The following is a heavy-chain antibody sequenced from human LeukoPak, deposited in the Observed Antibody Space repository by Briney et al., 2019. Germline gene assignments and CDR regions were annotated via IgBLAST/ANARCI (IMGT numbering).Heavy chain of an antibody. V-gene: IGHV6-1*01. CDR3: ARANYYYDSSGYYYYFDY. J-gene: IGHJ4*02. D-gene: IGHD3-22*01. Sequence: SQTLSLTCAISGDSVSSNCAAWNWIRQSPSRGLEWLGRTYYRSKWYNDYAVSVKSRITINPDTSKNQFSLQLNSVTPEDTAVYYCARANYYYDSSGYYYYFDYWGQGTLVTVSS. CDR1: GDSVSSNCAA. CDR2: TYYRSKWYN.